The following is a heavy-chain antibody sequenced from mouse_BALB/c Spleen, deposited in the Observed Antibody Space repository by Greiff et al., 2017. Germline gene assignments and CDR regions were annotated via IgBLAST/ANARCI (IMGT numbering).Heavy chain of an antibody. D-gene: IGHD2-3*01. CDR2: ISYSGST. CDR3: ARIGWLPYYYAMDY. CDR1: GYSITSDYA. J-gene: IGHJ4*01. Sequence: EVQRVESGPGLVKPSQSLSLTCTVTGYSITSDYAWNWIRQFPGNKLEWMGYISYSGSTSYNPSLKSRISITRDTSKNQFFLQLNSMTTEDTATYYCARIGWLPYYYAMDYWGQGTSVTVSS. V-gene: IGHV3-2*02.